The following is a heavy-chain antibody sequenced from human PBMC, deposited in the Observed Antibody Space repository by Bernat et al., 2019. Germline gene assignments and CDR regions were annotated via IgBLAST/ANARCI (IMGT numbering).Heavy chain of an antibody. CDR3: ATFSPVVQCVIMTDLPDY. CDR1: GFTFSSYA. Sequence: EVQLLESGGGLVQPGGSLRLSCAASGFTFSSYAMSWVRQAPGKGLEWVSAISGSGGSTYYADSVKGRFTISRNNTKTSLYLQMNMLRADDTSVYYCATFSPVVQCVIMTDLPDYWGQGTLVTVSS. CDR2: ISGSGGST. J-gene: IGHJ4*02. V-gene: IGHV3-23*01. D-gene: IGHD3-10*01.